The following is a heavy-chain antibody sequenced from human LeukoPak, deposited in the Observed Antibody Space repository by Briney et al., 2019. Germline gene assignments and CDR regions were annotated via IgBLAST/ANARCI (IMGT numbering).Heavy chain of an antibody. D-gene: IGHD2-15*01. V-gene: IGHV1-18*01. CDR1: GYIFTRYG. CDR2: ISGYNGNR. J-gene: IGHJ4*02. Sequence: ASVKVSCKTSGYIFTRYGISWVRQAPGQGLEWMGWISGYNGNRKYGQKFQDRVTLTTDTSTSTGDMELRSLRSDDTAVYYCARVGCSGGDCYSSADHWGQGTLVTVSS. CDR3: ARVGCSGGDCYSSADH.